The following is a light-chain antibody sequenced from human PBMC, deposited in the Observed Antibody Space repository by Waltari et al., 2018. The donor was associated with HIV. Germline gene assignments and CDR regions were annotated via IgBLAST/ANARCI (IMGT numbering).Light chain of an antibody. V-gene: IGLV3-1*01. CDR3: HAWGGSTSGV. Sequence: SYEVTQPPSVAVSPGQTASITCSGDELGDKYTCWYQQKPGQSPLLVIYQDNKRPSGILPRFSAASTGHTAPLTISGTLQMDEADYYCHAWGGSTSGVFGTGTKLTVL. CDR2: QDN. CDR1: ELGDKY. J-gene: IGLJ3*02.